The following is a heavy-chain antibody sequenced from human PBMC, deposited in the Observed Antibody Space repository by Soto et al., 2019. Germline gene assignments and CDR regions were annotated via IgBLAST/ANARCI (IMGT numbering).Heavy chain of an antibody. D-gene: IGHD2-15*01. V-gene: IGHV3-30*18. CDR2: ISYDGSNK. J-gene: IGHJ4*02. CDR1: GFTFSSYG. CDR3: AKERDVVVVAAPFDY. Sequence: QVQLVESGGGVVQPGRSLRLSCAASGFTFSSYGMHWVRQAPGKGLEWVAVISYDGSNKYYADSVKGRFTIYRDNSKNTLYLQMNSLRAEDTAVYYCAKERDVVVVAAPFDYWGQGTLVTVSS.